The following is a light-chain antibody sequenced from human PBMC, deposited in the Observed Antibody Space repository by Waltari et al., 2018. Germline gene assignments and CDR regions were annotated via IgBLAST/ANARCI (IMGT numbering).Light chain of an antibody. CDR1: QSINSN. V-gene: IGKV3-15*01. Sequence: EIVMTQSPATLSVSPGERATLSCRASQSINSNLAWYQQKPGQAPRLLIYGASTRATGLPARFSGSGSGTEFTLTISSLQSEDFAVYYCQQYNNWPPRGTFGQGTKVEI. CDR3: QQYNNWPPRGT. J-gene: IGKJ1*01. CDR2: GAS.